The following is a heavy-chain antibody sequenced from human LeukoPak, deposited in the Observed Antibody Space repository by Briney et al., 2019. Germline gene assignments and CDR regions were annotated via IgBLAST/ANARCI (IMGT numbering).Heavy chain of an antibody. CDR3: ARGESSGPGGMDV. J-gene: IGHJ6*02. Sequence: GASVIVSCKASGYTFAGYYMHWVRQAPGQGLEWMGWISAYNGNTNYAQKLQGRVTMTTDTSTSTAYMELSRLRSDDTAVYYCARGESSGPGGMDVWGQGTTVTVSS. D-gene: IGHD6-19*01. CDR2: ISAYNGNT. CDR1: GYTFAGYY. V-gene: IGHV1-18*04.